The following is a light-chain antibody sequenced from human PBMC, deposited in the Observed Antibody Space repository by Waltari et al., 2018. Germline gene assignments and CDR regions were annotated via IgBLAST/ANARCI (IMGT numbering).Light chain of an antibody. CDR1: QSITNY. CDR2: DAS. CDR3: QQRSNWPLLT. V-gene: IGKV3-11*01. J-gene: IGKJ4*01. Sequence: EIVLTQSPATLSLSPGERATLSCRASQSITNYLAWYQQKRGQAPRLLISDASNRATGIPARFSGSGSGTDFTLTISGLESEDYAVYYCQQRSNWPLLTFGGGTKVEIK.